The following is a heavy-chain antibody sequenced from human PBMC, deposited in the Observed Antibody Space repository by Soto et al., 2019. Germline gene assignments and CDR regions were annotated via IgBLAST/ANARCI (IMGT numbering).Heavy chain of an antibody. CDR3: ARDRDTVLLPAAVRRGWFDP. V-gene: IGHV1-3*05. CDR2: INAGNGNT. Sequence: QVQLVQSGAVEKKPGASVKLSCKASGYTFTTYAMHWVRQVPGQRLEWMGWINAGNGNTKYSQRFXXRVTITRDTSXXTXYXXLSSLSSEDTAVYYCARDRDTVLLPAAVRRGWFDPWGQGTLVTVSS. D-gene: IGHD2-2*01. CDR1: GYTFTTYA. J-gene: IGHJ5*02.